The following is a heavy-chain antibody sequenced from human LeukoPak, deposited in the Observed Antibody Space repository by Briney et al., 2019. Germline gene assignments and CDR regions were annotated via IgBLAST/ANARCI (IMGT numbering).Heavy chain of an antibody. CDR1: GYTFTSYD. CDR3: ARVGLSRGGFDP. V-gene: IGHV1-8*01. Sequence: ASVKVSCKASGYTFTSYDISWVRQATGQGLEWMGWMNPNSGNTGYAQKFQGRVTMTRNTSISTAYMELSSLRSEDTAVYYCARVGLSRGGFDPWGQGTLVTVSS. J-gene: IGHJ5*02. CDR2: MNPNSGNT. D-gene: IGHD2-15*01.